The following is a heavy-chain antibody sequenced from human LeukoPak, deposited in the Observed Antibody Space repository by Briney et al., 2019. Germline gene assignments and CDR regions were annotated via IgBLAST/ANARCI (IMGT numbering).Heavy chain of an antibody. Sequence: PSETLSLTCTVSGGSISSGGYYWSWIRQHPGKGLEWIGYIYYSGSTYYNPSLKSRVTISVDTSKNQFSLKLSSVTAADTAVYYCARERIAEPNAFDYWGQGTLVTVSS. CDR3: ARERIAEPNAFDY. V-gene: IGHV4-31*03. D-gene: IGHD6-13*01. CDR2: IYYSGST. J-gene: IGHJ4*02. CDR1: GGSISSGGYY.